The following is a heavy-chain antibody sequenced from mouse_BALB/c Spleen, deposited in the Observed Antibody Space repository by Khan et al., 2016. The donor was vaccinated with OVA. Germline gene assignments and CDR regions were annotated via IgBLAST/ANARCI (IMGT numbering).Heavy chain of an antibody. Sequence: VQLQQSGPGLVKPSQSLSLTCSVTGYSITSGYYWNWIRQFPGNKLEWMGYISYDGSNKYNPTLKNRISINRDTSQTQFFLKLNSVTTEDTATSYWARYYYGRGYFDYWGQGTTLTVSS. D-gene: IGHD1-1*01. CDR1: GYSITSGYY. V-gene: IGHV3-6*02. CDR2: ISYDGSN. J-gene: IGHJ2*01. CDR3: ARYYYGRGYFDY.